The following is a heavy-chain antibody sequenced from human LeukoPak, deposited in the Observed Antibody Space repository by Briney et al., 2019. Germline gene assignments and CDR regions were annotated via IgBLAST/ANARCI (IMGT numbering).Heavy chain of an antibody. D-gene: IGHD2-15*01. CDR3: ARGYCSGGTCYLVENWLDP. CDR2: VNPNSGGT. CDR1: GYTLTAYY. Sequence: ASVKVSCKASGYTLTAYYIYWVRQDPGQGGEWMGRVNPNSGGTDYAQNFQGRDTLTRDTSISTAYMELSRLRDDDTAVYYCARGYCSGGTCYLVENWLDPWGQGTLVTVSS. J-gene: IGHJ5*02. V-gene: IGHV1-2*06.